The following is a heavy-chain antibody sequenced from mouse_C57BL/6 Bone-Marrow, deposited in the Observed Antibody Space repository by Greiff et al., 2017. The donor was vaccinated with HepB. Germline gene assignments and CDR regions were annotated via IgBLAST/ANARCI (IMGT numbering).Heavy chain of an antibody. J-gene: IGHJ2*01. Sequence: GELGGSGGGLVPPGGALEISCGASGFTFRDYGMGWVRQAPRKGPGWVAFISNLAYSIYYADTVTGRFTISRENAKNTLYLEMSSLRSEDTAMYYCARLDYGNYLFDYWGQGTTLTVSS. CDR2: ISNLAYSI. V-gene: IGHV5-15*01. D-gene: IGHD2-1*01. CDR1: GFTFRDYG. CDR3: ARLDYGNYLFDY.